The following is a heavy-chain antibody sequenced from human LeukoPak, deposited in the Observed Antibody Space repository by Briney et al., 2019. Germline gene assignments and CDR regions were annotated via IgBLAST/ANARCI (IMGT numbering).Heavy chain of an antibody. CDR2: INHSGST. CDR1: GGSFSGYY. D-gene: IGHD6-25*01. CDR3: ARDQQRPYYYYYGMDV. Sequence: SETLSLTCAVYGGSFSGYYWSWIRQPPRKGLEWIGEINHSGSTNYNPSLKSRVTISVDTSKNQFSLKLSSVTAADTAVYYCARDQQRPYYYYYGMDVWGKGTTVTVSS. J-gene: IGHJ6*04. V-gene: IGHV4-34*01.